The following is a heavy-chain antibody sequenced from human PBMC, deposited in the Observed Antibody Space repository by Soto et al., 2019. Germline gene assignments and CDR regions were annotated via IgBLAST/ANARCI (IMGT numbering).Heavy chain of an antibody. J-gene: IGHJ6*03. D-gene: IGHD2-15*01. CDR3: ARLLGYCSGGSCSDKIYYYYYMDV. V-gene: IGHV1-18*01. CDR2: ISAYSGNT. Sequence: ASVKVSCKASGYTFTSYGISWVRQAPGQGLEWMGWISAYSGNTNYAQKLQGRVTMTTDTSTSTAYMELRSLRSDDTAVYYCARLLGYCSGGSCSDKIYYYYYMDVWGKGTTVTVSS. CDR1: GYTFTSYG.